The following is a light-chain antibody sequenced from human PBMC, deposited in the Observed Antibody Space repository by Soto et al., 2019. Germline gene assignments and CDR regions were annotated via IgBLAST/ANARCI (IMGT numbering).Light chain of an antibody. CDR1: QSVSSY. Sequence: EIVLTHSPATLSLSPCERATLSFSASQSVSSYLAWYQQKPGQAPRLLIYTASDRATGIPDRFSGSGSGTDFTLTISRLEPEDFAVYYCQQYGSSPLISFGGGTKVDI. V-gene: IGKV3-20*01. CDR3: QQYGSSPLIS. CDR2: TAS. J-gene: IGKJ4*01.